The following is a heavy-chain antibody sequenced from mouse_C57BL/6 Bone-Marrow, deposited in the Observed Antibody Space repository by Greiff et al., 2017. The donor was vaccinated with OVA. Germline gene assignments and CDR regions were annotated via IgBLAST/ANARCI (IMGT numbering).Heavy chain of an antibody. Sequence: EVQLVESGPGLVKPSQSLSLTCSVTGYSITSGYYWNWIRQFPGNKLEWMGYISYDGSNNYNPSLKNRISITRDTSKNQFFLKLNSVTTEDTATYYCARRGGSSPPYAMDYWGQGTSVTVSS. CDR3: ARRGGSSPPYAMDY. CDR2: ISYDGSN. J-gene: IGHJ4*01. D-gene: IGHD1-1*01. CDR1: GYSITSGYY. V-gene: IGHV3-6*01.